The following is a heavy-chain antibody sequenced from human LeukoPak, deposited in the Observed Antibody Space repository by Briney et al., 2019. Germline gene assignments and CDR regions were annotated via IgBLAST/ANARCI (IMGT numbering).Heavy chain of an antibody. CDR2: ISSSGGST. D-gene: IGHD5-24*01. CDR3: AKDRDGYNFDY. V-gene: IGHV3-23*01. Sequence: GGSLRLSCAASGFTFSDYYMSWIRQAPGKGLEWVSAISSSGGSTYYADSVKGRFTISRDNSKNTLYLQMNSLRAEDTAVYYCAKDRDGYNFDYWGQGTLVTVSS. J-gene: IGHJ4*02. CDR1: GFTFSDYY.